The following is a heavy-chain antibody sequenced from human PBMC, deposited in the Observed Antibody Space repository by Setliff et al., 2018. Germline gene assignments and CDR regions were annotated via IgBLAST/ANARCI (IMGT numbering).Heavy chain of an antibody. J-gene: IGHJ6*03. CDR1: GFTFSNYG. Sequence: GGSLRLSCSASGFTFSNYGMHWVRQAPGKGMEWVTFIPYNEIHRCFADSVKGRFTISRDTSKNTLYLQMDSLRTEDTAVYYCAKPSVASTFYYFYYMDVWGKGTTVTVSS. D-gene: IGHD6-19*01. V-gene: IGHV3-30*02. CDR2: IPYNEIHR. CDR3: AKPSVASTFYYFYYMDV.